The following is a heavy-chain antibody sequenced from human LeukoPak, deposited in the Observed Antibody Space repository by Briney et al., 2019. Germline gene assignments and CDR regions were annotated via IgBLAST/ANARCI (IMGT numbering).Heavy chain of an antibody. V-gene: IGHV5-51*01. J-gene: IGHJ4*02. Sequence: GESLKISCKTSGYSFTDYWIGWVRQMPGKGLEWMGFIYPSDSGTRYSPSFQGQVTISADKSISTVYLYWSSLRASDTAIYYCVRAEADLWEKHRYSYHFDFWGQGTLVTVSS. CDR1: GYSFTDYW. D-gene: IGHD3-16*02. CDR3: VRAEADLWEKHRYSYHFDF. CDR2: IYPSDSGT.